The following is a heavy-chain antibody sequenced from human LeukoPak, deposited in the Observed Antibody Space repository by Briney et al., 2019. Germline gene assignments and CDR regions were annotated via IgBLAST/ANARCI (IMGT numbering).Heavy chain of an antibody. CDR2: IIPIFDTA. Sequence: ASVKVSCKASGGTFSSYAITWVRQAPGQGLEWMGGIIPIFDTANYAQKFQGRVTITADESTSTAYMELSSLRSEDTAVYYCASRRYYYDSSGYYLGYWGQGTLVIVSS. D-gene: IGHD3-22*01. CDR3: ASRRYYYDSSGYYLGY. J-gene: IGHJ4*02. CDR1: GGTFSSYA. V-gene: IGHV1-69*13.